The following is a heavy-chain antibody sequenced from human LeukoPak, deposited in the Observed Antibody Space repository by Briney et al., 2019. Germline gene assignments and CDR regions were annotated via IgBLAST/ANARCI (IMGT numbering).Heavy chain of an antibody. V-gene: IGHV3-21*01. J-gene: IGHJ4*02. CDR3: AAPSERYSSSWYRY. CDR2: ISSGSYHI. D-gene: IGHD6-13*01. Sequence: PGGSLRLSCAASGFTFSSYTMNWVRQAPGKGLEWVSSISSGSYHIYYADSVKGRFTISRDNAKNSLYLQMNSLRAEDTAVYYCAAPSERYSSSWYRYWGQGTLVTVSS. CDR1: GFTFSSYT.